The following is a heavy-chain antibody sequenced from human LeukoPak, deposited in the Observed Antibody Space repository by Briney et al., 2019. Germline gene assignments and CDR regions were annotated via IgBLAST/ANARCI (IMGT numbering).Heavy chain of an antibody. Sequence: ASVKVSCKASGYTFTGYYMHWVRQAPGQGLEWMGWINPNSGGTNYAQKFQGRVTMTRDTSISTAYMELSRLRSDDTAVYYCARDRNDFWSGYYTGTYHFDYWGQGTLVTVSS. J-gene: IGHJ4*02. D-gene: IGHD3-3*01. CDR3: ARDRNDFWSGYYTGTYHFDY. CDR1: GYTFTGYY. CDR2: INPNSGGT. V-gene: IGHV1-2*02.